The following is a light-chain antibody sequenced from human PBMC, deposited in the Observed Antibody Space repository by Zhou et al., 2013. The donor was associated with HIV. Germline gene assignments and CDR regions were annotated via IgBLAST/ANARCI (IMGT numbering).Light chain of an antibody. CDR3: QQLNSYPLT. Sequence: DIQMTQSPSSLSASVGDRVIISCRGSQTIASHLNWYQQRPGENAPHLLIYSAQFLQTGVSSRFSGSGSGTDFTLTINNLQPEDFATYYCQQLNSYPLTFGGRD. V-gene: IGKV1-39*01. CDR2: SAQ. J-gene: IGKJ4*01. CDR1: QTIASH.